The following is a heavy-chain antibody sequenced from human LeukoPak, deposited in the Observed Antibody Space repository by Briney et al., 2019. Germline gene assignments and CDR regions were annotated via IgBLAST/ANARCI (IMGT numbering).Heavy chain of an antibody. Sequence: KSSETLSLTCAVYGGSFSGYYWSWIRQPPGKGLEWIGEINHSGSTNYNPSLKSRVTTSVDTSKNQFSLKLSSVTAADTAVYYCAREWAGSGIDYWGQGTLVTVSS. D-gene: IGHD3-10*01. V-gene: IGHV4-34*01. CDR1: GGSFSGYY. CDR3: AREWAGSGIDY. J-gene: IGHJ4*02. CDR2: INHSGST.